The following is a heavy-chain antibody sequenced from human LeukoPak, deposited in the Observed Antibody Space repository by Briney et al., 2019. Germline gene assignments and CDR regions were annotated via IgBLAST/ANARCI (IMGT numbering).Heavy chain of an antibody. CDR3: ARENLEQGGYFDY. J-gene: IGHJ4*02. D-gene: IGHD3-16*01. CDR2: IYYSGST. Sequence: SETLSLTCTVSGGSISSSSYYWGWIRQPPGKGLEWIGSIYYSGSTYYNPSLKSRVTISVDTSKNQFSLKLSSVTAADTAVYYCARENLEQGGYFDYWGQGTLVTVSS. CDR1: GGSISSSSYY. V-gene: IGHV4-39*07.